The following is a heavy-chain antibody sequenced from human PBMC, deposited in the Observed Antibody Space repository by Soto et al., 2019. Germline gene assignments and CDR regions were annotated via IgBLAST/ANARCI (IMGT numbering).Heavy chain of an antibody. Sequence: QITLKESGPTLVKPTQTLTLTCAFSGFSLSTHGVGVGWIRQPPVKAQEWLVLIFLDDAKWYSPSLRSRLTIPDATSNNPVVLTMADRDPMDTATYYCAHRSLNYAYYFDQWGQGTQVTVSS. CDR3: AHRSLNYAYYFDQ. CDR2: IFLDDAK. CDR1: GFSLSTHGVG. V-gene: IGHV2-5*02. D-gene: IGHD1-7*01. J-gene: IGHJ4*02.